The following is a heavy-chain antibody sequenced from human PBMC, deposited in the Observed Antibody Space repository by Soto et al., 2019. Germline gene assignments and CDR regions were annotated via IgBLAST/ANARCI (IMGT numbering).Heavy chain of an antibody. Sequence: ASVKVCCKSSGYTFTGYYMHWVRQAPGQGLEWMGWINPNSGGTNYAQKFQGRVTMTRDTSISTAYMELSRLRSDDTAVYYCARDIGNWNYPYYGMDVWGQGTTVTVSS. CDR1: GYTFTGYY. V-gene: IGHV1-2*02. CDR2: INPNSGGT. D-gene: IGHD1-1*01. J-gene: IGHJ6*02. CDR3: ARDIGNWNYPYYGMDV.